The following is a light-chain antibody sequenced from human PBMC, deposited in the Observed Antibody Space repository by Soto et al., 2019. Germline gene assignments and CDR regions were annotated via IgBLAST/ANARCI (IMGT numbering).Light chain of an antibody. V-gene: IGLV2-14*01. Sequence: QSVLTQPASVSGSPGQSITISCTGTSSDVGAYNYVSWYQQHPGKAPKLMIYEVSNRPSGVSNRFSGSKSGNTASLTISGLQAEDEADYYCNSYTTSSSLDFGGGTKVTVL. CDR1: SSDVGAYNY. J-gene: IGLJ2*01. CDR3: NSYTTSSSLD. CDR2: EVS.